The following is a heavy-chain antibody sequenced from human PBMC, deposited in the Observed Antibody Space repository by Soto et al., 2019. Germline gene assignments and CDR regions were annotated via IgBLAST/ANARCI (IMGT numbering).Heavy chain of an antibody. CDR3: ARVYSGNYHLFDH. CDR2: LDYSGTA. CDR1: GVSISSTSYN. Sequence: SETLSLTCNVSGVSISSTSYNWGWIRQPPGKGLEWIGTLDYSGTAHYNPSLKSRVTISLDTSKNQFSLNLTSVTAADTAVYYCARVYSGNYHLFDHWGQGTQVTVS. D-gene: IGHD5-12*01. J-gene: IGHJ5*02. V-gene: IGHV4-39*07.